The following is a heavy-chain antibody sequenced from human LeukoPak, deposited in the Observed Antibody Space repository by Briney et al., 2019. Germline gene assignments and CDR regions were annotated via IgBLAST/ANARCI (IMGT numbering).Heavy chain of an antibody. CDR2: ISYDGSNK. D-gene: IGHD1-1*01. CDR1: GFTFSSYG. CDR3: ARDAGTWGYGYNFDN. V-gene: IGHV3-30*03. Sequence: PGRSLRLSCAASGFTFSSYGMHWVRQAPGKGLEWVAVISYDGSNKYYADSVKGRFTISRDNSKNTLYLQMNSLRAEDTAVYYCARDAGTWGYGYNFDNWGQGTLVTVSS. J-gene: IGHJ4*02.